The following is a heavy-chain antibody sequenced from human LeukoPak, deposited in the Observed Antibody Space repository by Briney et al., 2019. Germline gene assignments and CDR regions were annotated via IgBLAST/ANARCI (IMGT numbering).Heavy chain of an antibody. CDR3: AKAGRRDYYFDY. J-gene: IGHJ4*02. Sequence: GGSLRLSCAASGFTFSSYAMGWVRQAPGKGLGWVSAISGSGGSTYYADSVKGRFTISRDNSKNTLYLQMNSLRAEDTAVYYCAKAGRRDYYFDYWGQGTLVTVSS. CDR1: GFTFSSYA. V-gene: IGHV3-23*01. D-gene: IGHD1-26*01. CDR2: ISGSGGST.